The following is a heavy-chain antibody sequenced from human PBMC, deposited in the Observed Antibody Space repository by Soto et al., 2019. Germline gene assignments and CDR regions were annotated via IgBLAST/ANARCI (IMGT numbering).Heavy chain of an antibody. D-gene: IGHD2-15*01. CDR2: IIPMFDDTT. CDR1: GGTFSSDT. V-gene: IGHV1-69*15. Sequence: QVQLVQSGAEVKQPGSSVKVSCRTSGGTFSSDTINWVRQAPGQGLEWMGSIIPMFDDTTKSAQRFQGRLTITADESTSTAYMELSSLRSEDTAVYYCARNRYCSGYSCSYYYGMDVWGQGTTVTVSS. J-gene: IGHJ6*02. CDR3: ARNRYCSGYSCSYYYGMDV.